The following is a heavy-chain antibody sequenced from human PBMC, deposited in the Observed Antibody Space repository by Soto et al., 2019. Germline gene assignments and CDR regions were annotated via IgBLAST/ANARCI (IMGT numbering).Heavy chain of an antibody. CDR1: GFTFSSYG. Sequence: QVQLVESGGGVVQPGRSLRLSCAASGFTFSSYGMHWVRQAPGKGLEWVAVIWYDGSNKYYADSVKGRFTISRDNSKNTLYLQMNSLRAEDTDVYYCAGGRDGDYGALDYWGQGTLVTVSS. V-gene: IGHV3-33*01. D-gene: IGHD4-17*01. CDR3: AGGRDGDYGALDY. J-gene: IGHJ4*02. CDR2: IWYDGSNK.